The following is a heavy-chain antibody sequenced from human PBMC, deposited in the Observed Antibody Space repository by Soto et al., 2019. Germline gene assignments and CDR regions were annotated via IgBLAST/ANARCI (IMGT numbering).Heavy chain of an antibody. CDR1: GDSVFSNSAA. CDR3: ARGKVKASYYYYGMEV. CDR2: TYYRSKWYN. V-gene: IGHV6-1*01. J-gene: IGHJ6*02. Sequence: SQTLSLTCAISGDSVFSNSAAWNWIRQSPSKGLEWLGRTYYRSKWYNDYAVSVKSRITINPDTSKNQFSLQLNSVTPEDTAVYYCARGKVKASYYYYGMEVWGQGTTVTVSS. D-gene: IGHD3-10*01.